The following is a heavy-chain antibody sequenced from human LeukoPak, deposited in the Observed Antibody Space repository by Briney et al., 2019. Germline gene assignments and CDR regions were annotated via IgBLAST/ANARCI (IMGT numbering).Heavy chain of an antibody. D-gene: IGHD3-9*01. J-gene: IGHJ4*02. CDR1: GGSLSRYY. CDR3: PRVRKGYFAWLLFDY. Sequence: SETLSLTCTVSGGSLSRYYWSWVRQPPGKGLEGIGDIYYSGSTNYKPSLTSRVPISVHTSRNQFSLKLSSVTAADTAVYYCPRVRKGYFAWLLFDYWGQGTLVTVSS. CDR2: IYYSGST. V-gene: IGHV4-59*01.